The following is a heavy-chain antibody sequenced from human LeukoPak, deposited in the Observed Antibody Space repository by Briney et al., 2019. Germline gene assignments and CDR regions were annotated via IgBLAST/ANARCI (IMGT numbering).Heavy chain of an antibody. CDR1: GGSISSYY. J-gene: IGHJ5*02. D-gene: IGHD2-2*01. CDR2: IYTSGST. V-gene: IGHV4-4*07. CDR3: ARYKKEYQLPNNWFDP. Sequence: PSETLSLTCTVSGGSISSYYWSWIRQPAGKGLEWIGRIYTSGSTNYNPSLKSRVIMSVDTSKNQFSLKLSSVTAADTAVYYCARYKKEYQLPNNWFDPWGQGTLVTVSS.